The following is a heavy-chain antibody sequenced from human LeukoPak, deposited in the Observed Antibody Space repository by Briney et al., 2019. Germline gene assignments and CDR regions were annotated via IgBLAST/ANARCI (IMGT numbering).Heavy chain of an antibody. D-gene: IGHD7-27*01. J-gene: IGHJ4*02. CDR3: ARQARSLSNWGTHPFDY. Sequence: SETLSLTCTVSGGSISSYYWSWIRQPPGKGLEWIGYIYYSGSTNYNPSLKSRVTISVDTSKNQFSLKLSSVTAADTAVYYCARQARSLSNWGTHPFDYWGQGTLVTVSS. CDR2: IYYSGST. V-gene: IGHV4-59*08. CDR1: GGSISSYY.